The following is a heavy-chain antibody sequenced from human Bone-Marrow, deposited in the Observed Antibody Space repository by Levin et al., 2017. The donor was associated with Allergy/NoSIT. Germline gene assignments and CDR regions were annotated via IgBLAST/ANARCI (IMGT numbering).Heavy chain of an antibody. V-gene: IGHV3-23*01. Sequence: SGGSLRLSCAASGFIFSSSAMSWLRQAPGKGLEWVSAISGGGGSTYYADSVKGRFTISRDKAKNTLYLQMNSLRVEDTAVYYCARDRCVNEFSCYKPTPNNWFDPWGQGAQVTVSS. CDR3: ARDRCVNEFSCYKPTPNNWFDP. D-gene: IGHD5-24*01. CDR1: GFIFSSSA. CDR2: ISGGGGST. J-gene: IGHJ5*02.